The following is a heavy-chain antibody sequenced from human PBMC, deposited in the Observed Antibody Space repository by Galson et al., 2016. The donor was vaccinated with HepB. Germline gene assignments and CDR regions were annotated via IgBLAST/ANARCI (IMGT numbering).Heavy chain of an antibody. Sequence: SLRLSCAASGFIFSRYNINWVRQGPGKGLEWVSYISSDSSSISYADSVKGRLTISRDYAKNLVYLQMNSLRDEDTAVYYCAREDYYYMDVWGKGTTVTVSS. J-gene: IGHJ6*03. V-gene: IGHV3-48*02. CDR3: AREDYYYMDV. CDR1: GFIFSRYN. CDR2: ISSDSSSI.